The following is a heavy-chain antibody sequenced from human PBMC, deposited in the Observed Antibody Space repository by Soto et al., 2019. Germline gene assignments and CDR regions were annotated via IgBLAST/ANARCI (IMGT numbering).Heavy chain of an antibody. J-gene: IGHJ5*02. CDR1: EFTFSKHG. CDR3: AKGPPLLMVYPVLDA. V-gene: IGHV3-30*18. CDR2: ISYDGSNK. Sequence: GGSLRLSCAASEFTFSKHGMHWVRQAPGKGLEWVAVISYDGSNKYYGDSVKDRFTISRDNSKNTLYLHMNSLRPEDTAVYFCAKGPPLLMVYPVLDAWGQGTLVTVSS. D-gene: IGHD2-8*01.